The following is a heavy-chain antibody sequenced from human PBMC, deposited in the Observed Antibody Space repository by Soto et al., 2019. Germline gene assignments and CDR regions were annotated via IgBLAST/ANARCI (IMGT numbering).Heavy chain of an antibody. Sequence: EVQLVESGGGLVQPGRSLRLSCAASGFTFDDYAMHWVRQAPGKGLEWVSGISWNSGSIGYADSVKGRFTMSRDNSKNLLYLQMNSLRTEDTAVYYCVRRSTVSYYAVDVWGQGTTVTVSS. V-gene: IGHV3-9*01. J-gene: IGHJ6*02. CDR1: GFTFDDYA. CDR3: VRRSTVSYYAVDV. D-gene: IGHD4-17*01. CDR2: ISWNSGSI.